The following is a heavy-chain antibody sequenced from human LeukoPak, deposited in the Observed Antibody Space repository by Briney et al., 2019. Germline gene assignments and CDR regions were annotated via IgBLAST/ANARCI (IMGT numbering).Heavy chain of an antibody. V-gene: IGHV4-4*02. CDR3: SRESGPFCPFGH. Sequence: PSETLSLTCGVSGGPITTTNFWSWVRQPPGGGLEWIGEISLAGRTRYNSSLESRVTISIAKSKNHLYLNLDSVTAADTAVYYCSRESGPFCPFGHWGQGTLVAVTS. CDR1: GGPITTTNF. J-gene: IGHJ4*02. CDR2: ISLAGRT. D-gene: IGHD1-26*01.